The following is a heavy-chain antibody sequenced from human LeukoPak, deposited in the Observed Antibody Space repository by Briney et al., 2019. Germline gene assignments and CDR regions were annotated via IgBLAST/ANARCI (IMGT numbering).Heavy chain of an antibody. CDR1: GGSFSGYY. J-gene: IGHJ1*01. D-gene: IGHD3-3*01. CDR2: INHSGST. Sequence: SETLSLTCAVYGGSFSGYYWSWIRQPPGQGLEWIGEINHSGSTNYNPSLKSRVTITVDTSKNQVSLKLSSVTAADTAVYYCARAYYDCWSGPYFRYWGQGTLVTVSS. CDR3: ARAYYDCWSGPYFRY. V-gene: IGHV4-34*01.